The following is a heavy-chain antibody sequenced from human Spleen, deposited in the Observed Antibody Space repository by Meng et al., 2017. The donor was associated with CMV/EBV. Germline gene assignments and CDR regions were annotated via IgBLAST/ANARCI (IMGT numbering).Heavy chain of an antibody. V-gene: IGHV3-64*02. CDR2: ISSKGDSI. CDR1: GFTFNSYA. CDR3: ARVGEPGYFDY. D-gene: IGHD3-10*01. J-gene: IGHJ4*02. Sequence: GESLKISCVASGFTFNSYAMYWVRQAPGKGLEYVAGISSKGDSIYYVDSVKGRFTISRDNSKNTVSLQMGSLRAEDTAVYYCARVGEPGYFDYWGQGTLVT.